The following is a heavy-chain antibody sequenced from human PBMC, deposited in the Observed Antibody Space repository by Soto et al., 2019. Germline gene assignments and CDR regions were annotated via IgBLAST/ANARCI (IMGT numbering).Heavy chain of an antibody. CDR3: ARVLSTATTAVDY. CDR1: GFTFSNYA. J-gene: IGHJ4*02. Sequence: GSLRLSCAASGFTFSNYAMNWVRQAPGKGLEWVSTITGTDGSTYYADFVKGRFTVSRDNSKNTLFLQMNSLRADDTAVYYCARVLSTATTAVDYWGQGTLVTVS. V-gene: IGHV3-23*01. D-gene: IGHD4-17*01. CDR2: ITGTDGST.